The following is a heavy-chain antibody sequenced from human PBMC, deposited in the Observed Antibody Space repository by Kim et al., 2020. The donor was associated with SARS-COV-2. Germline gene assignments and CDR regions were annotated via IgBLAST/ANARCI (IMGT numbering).Heavy chain of an antibody. J-gene: IGHJ6*02. D-gene: IGHD6-13*01. CDR1: GYTFTSYG. CDR3: ARDGDSSRSSFEYYYYGMDI. CDR2: ISAYNGNT. Sequence: ASVKVSCKASGYTFTSYGISWVRQAPGQGLEWMGWISAYNGNTNYAQKLQGRVTLTTDTSTSTAYMELRSLRSDDTAVYYCARDGDSSRSSFEYYYYGMDIWCQRTTLTVSS. V-gene: IGHV1-18*01.